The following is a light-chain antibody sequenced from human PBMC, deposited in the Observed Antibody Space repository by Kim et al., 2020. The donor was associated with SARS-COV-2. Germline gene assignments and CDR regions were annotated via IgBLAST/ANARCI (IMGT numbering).Light chain of an antibody. CDR3: QQYSSSPRS. Sequence: EIVLTQSPGTLSLSPGERATLSCRASQSISSIYLAWYQQKPGQAPRLLIYGASSRATGIPDRFSGSGSGTDFTLTISRLEPEDFAMYYCQQYSSSPRSFGGGTKVEI. V-gene: IGKV3-20*01. J-gene: IGKJ4*01. CDR1: QSISSIY. CDR2: GAS.